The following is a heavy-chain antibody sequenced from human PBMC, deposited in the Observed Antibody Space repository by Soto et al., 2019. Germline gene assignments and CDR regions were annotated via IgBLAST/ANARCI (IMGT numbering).Heavy chain of an antibody. CDR1: GFSFSTDW. CDR3: ASEGSAGQFDY. D-gene: IGHD6-25*01. CDR2: VKRDGSES. J-gene: IGHJ4*02. Sequence: EVQLVESGGGLVQPGGSLRLSCVASGFSFSTDWASWIRQAPGKGLEWVANVKRDGSESNYADSVKGRFTISRDNAKNSLYLQMNSLRVEDTAVYYCASEGSAGQFDYWGRGTLVAVSS. V-gene: IGHV3-7*01.